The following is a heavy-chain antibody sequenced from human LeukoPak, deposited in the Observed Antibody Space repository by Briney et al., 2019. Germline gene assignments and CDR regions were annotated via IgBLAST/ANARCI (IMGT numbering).Heavy chain of an antibody. CDR1: GYTFTSYG. CDR2: ISAYNGNT. Sequence: ASVKVSCKASGYTFTSYGISWVRQAPGQGLEWMGWISAYNGNTNYAQKLRGRVTMTTDTSTSTAYMELSSLRSEDTAVYYCARIGRSGPLDAFDIWGQRTMVTVSS. D-gene: IGHD3-3*01. J-gene: IGHJ3*02. V-gene: IGHV1-18*01. CDR3: ARIGRSGPLDAFDI.